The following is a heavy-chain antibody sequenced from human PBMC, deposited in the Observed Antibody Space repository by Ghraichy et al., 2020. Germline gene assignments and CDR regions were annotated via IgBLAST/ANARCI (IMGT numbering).Heavy chain of an antibody. D-gene: IGHD4-23*01. V-gene: IGHV1-69*13. Sequence: SMKVSCKASGGTFSSYAISWVRQAPGQGLEWMGRIIPIFGTANYAQKFQGRVTITADESTSTAYMELSSLRSEDTAVYYCAVKVVTRREIDYWGQGTLVTVSS. CDR2: IIPIFGTA. CDR3: AVKVVTRREIDY. CDR1: GGTFSSYA. J-gene: IGHJ4*02.